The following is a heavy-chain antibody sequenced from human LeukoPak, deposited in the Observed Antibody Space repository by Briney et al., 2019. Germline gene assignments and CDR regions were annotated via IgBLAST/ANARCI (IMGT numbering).Heavy chain of an antibody. D-gene: IGHD5-12*01. CDR1: GFTFDDYA. V-gene: IGHV3-9*01. CDR3: AKGYDLRSSPGVFDY. J-gene: IGHJ4*02. CDR2: ISWNSGSI. Sequence: LSGGSLRLSCAASGFTFDDYAMHWVRQAPGKGLEWVSGISWNSGSIGYADSVKGRFTISRDNAKNSLYLQMNSLRAEDTALYYCAKGYDLRSSPGVFDYWGQGTLVTVSS.